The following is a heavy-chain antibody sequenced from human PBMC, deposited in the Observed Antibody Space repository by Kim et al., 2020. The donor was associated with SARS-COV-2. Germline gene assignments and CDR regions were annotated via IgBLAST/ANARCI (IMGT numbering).Heavy chain of an antibody. CDR3: ARDFAVAGNFDL. CDR1: GGSISSYY. Sequence: SETLSLTCTVSGGSISSYYWSWIRQPPGPGMEWIGYIYYSGSTNYNPSLKSRVTISVETSKNQFTLKLSSVTDAGTAVYYCARDFAVAGNFDLWGRGTLVTVSS. D-gene: IGHD6-19*01. CDR2: IYYSGST. V-gene: IGHV4-59*01. J-gene: IGHJ2*01.